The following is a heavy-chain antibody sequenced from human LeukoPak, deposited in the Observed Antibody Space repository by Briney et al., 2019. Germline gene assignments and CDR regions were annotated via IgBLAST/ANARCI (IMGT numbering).Heavy chain of an antibody. Sequence: PSETLSLTCTVSGGSISSYYWSWIRQPPGKGLEWIGYIYYSGSTNYNPSLKSRVTISVDTSKNQFSPKLSSVTAADTAVYYCARCPRNYDSSGYYYVPFAFDIWGQGTMVTVSS. D-gene: IGHD3-22*01. CDR3: ARCPRNYDSSGYYYVPFAFDI. V-gene: IGHV4-59*01. J-gene: IGHJ3*02. CDR1: GGSISSYY. CDR2: IYYSGST.